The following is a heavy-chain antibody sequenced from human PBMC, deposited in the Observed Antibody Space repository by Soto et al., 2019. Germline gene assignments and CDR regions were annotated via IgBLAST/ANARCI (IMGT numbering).Heavy chain of an antibody. CDR3: ARRGSSSWYGY. D-gene: IGHD6-13*01. V-gene: IGHV4-39*01. CDR1: GGSISSSSYY. CDR2: IYYSGST. J-gene: IGHJ4*02. Sequence: QLQLQESGPGLVKPSETLSLTCTVSGGSISSSSYYWGWIRQPPGKGLEWIGSIYYSGSTYYNPSHKXRXAXSXXTSKNQFSLKLSSVTAADTAVYYCARRGSSSWYGYWGQGTLVTVSS.